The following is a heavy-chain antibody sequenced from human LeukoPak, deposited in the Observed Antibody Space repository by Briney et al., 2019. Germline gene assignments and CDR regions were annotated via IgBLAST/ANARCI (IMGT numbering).Heavy chain of an antibody. J-gene: IGHJ5*02. CDR2: IYPGDSDT. D-gene: IGHD6-6*01. V-gene: IGHV5-51*01. Sequence: GESLMMSCKGSGYIFTTYWIVWVRQMPGKTMEWMGIIYPGDSDTRYSPSFQGQVTISADKSINTAYLQWSSLKASDTATYYCARHASEYSSSSWLDPWGQGTLVTAS. CDR3: ARHASEYSSSSWLDP. CDR1: GYIFTTYW.